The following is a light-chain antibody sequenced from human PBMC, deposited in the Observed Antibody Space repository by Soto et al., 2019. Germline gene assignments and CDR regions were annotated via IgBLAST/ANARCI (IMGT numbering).Light chain of an antibody. Sequence: DIVMTQSPLSLPVTPGEPASISCRSSQSLLHDNGYNYLDWYLQKPGQSPQLLICLGSNRASGVPDRFSGSGAGTDFTLKISRVEAEDVGIYYCIQALETPYSFGQGTKLEI. V-gene: IGKV2-28*01. CDR1: QSLLHDNGYNY. J-gene: IGKJ2*01. CDR2: LGS. CDR3: IQALETPYS.